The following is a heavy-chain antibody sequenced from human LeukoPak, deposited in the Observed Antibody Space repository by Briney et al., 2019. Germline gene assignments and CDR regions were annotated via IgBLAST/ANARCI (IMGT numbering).Heavy chain of an antibody. CDR1: GFTFSSYG. CDR2: ISYDGSNK. V-gene: IGHV3-30*18. CDR3: AKDKYYDSSGYGDY. D-gene: IGHD3-22*01. J-gene: IGHJ4*02. Sequence: HPGGSLRLSCAASGFTFSSYGMHWVRQAPGKGLEWVAVISYDGSNKYYADSVKGRFTISRDNSKNTLYLQMNSLRAEDTAVYYCAKDKYYDSSGYGDYWGQGTLVTVSS.